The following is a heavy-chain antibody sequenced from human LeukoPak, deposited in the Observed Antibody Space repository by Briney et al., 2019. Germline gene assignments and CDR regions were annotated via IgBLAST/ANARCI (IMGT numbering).Heavy chain of an antibody. CDR1: GFTFSDST. CDR3: ARHGSITMIRGRLRYYYMDV. D-gene: IGHD3-10*01. V-gene: IGHV3-66*04. J-gene: IGHJ6*03. Sequence: GGSLRLSCVASGFTFSDSTMSWVRQAPGKGLEWVSVIYSGDNTYYADSVKGRFTISRDNSKNTLYLQMNSLRAEDTAVYYCARHGSITMIRGRLRYYYMDVWGKGTTVTISS. CDR2: IYSGDNT.